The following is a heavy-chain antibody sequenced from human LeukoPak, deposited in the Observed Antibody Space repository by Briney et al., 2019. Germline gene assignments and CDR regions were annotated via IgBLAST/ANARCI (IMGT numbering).Heavy chain of an antibody. J-gene: IGHJ4*02. Sequence: GGSLRLSCAASGFAFSTYSMDWLRQAPGKGLEWVSYIRSDSTIIHYADSVKGRFTMPRDNGKNSLYLQMNSLRPEDTAVYYCARNGALGDCSGGSCPLDYWGQGTLVSVSS. CDR3: ARNGALGDCSGGSCPLDY. CDR2: IRSDSTII. D-gene: IGHD2-15*01. CDR1: GFAFSTYS. V-gene: IGHV3-48*01.